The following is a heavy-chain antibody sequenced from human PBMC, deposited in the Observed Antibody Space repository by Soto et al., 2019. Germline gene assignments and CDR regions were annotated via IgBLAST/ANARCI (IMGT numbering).Heavy chain of an antibody. Sequence: QVQLQESGPGLVKPSETLSLTCTVSGGSISSYYWSWIRQPPGKGLEWIGYIYYSGSTNYNPSLKSRVTISVDTSKNQFSLKLSSVTAADTAVYYCARKTGGALDYWGQGTLVTVSS. CDR2: IYYSGST. CDR1: GGSISSYY. J-gene: IGHJ4*02. V-gene: IGHV4-59*01. CDR3: ARKTGGALDY. D-gene: IGHD3-16*01.